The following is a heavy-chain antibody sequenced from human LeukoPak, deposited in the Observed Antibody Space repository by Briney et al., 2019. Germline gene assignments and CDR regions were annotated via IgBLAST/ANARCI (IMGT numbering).Heavy chain of an antibody. J-gene: IGHJ4*02. D-gene: IGHD2-2*01. CDR2: IYPGDSET. CDR1: GYSFTNYW. CDR3: FTTSCYRGGKGACFDY. V-gene: IGHV5-51*01. Sequence: KDGESLKISCKGSGYSFTNYWIGWVRQMPGKGLEWMGIIYPGDSETRYSPSFQGQVTISADKSTSTAYLQWSSLKASDTAMYYCFTTSCYRGGKGACFDYWGQGTLVTVSS.